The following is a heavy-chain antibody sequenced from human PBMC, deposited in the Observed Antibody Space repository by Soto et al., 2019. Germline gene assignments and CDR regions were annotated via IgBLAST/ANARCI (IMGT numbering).Heavy chain of an antibody. CDR1: GGTFSSYA. J-gene: IGHJ3*02. D-gene: IGHD3-16*02. CDR2: ISAYNGNT. V-gene: IGHV1-18*01. Sequence: QVQLVQSGAEVKKPGSSVKVSCKASGGTFSSYAISWVRQAPGQGLEWMGGISAYNGNTNYAQKLQGRVTMTTDTSTSTAYMELRSLRSDDTAVYYCARAHMITFGGVIVPDAFDIWGQGTMVTVSS. CDR3: ARAHMITFGGVIVPDAFDI.